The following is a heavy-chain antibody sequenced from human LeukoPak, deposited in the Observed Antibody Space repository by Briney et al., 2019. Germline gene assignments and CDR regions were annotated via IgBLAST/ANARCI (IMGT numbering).Heavy chain of an antibody. V-gene: IGHV1-46*01. Sequence: ASVTVSCKASGYTFTTYYLHWVRQAPGQGLEWMGVINPNGGATTYAQKFQGRVTMTSDTSSSTVYMELSGLRSEDTAMYYCARDRGVAWRRPFDYWGQGTLVTVSS. D-gene: IGHD3-10*01. CDR2: INPNGGAT. J-gene: IGHJ4*02. CDR1: GYTFTTYY. CDR3: ARDRGVAWRRPFDY.